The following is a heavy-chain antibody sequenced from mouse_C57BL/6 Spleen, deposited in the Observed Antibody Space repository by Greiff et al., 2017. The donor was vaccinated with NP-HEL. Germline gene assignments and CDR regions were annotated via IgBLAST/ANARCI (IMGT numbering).Heavy chain of an antibody. CDR3: ARGGGNYYAMDY. CDR2: INPSSGYT. V-gene: IGHV1-4*01. D-gene: IGHD2-1*01. CDR1: GYTFTSYT. J-gene: IGHJ4*01. Sequence: QVQLKESGAELARPGASVKMSCKASGYTFTSYTMHWVKQRPGQGLEWIGYINPSSGYTKYNQKFKDKATLTADKSSSTAYMQLSSLTSEDSAVYYCARGGGNYYAMDYWGQGTSVTVSS.